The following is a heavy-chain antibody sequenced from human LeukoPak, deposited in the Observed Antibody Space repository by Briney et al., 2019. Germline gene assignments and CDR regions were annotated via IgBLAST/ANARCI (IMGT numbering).Heavy chain of an antibody. J-gene: IGHJ4*02. CDR2: IKQDGSEK. CDR1: GFTFSSRDW. D-gene: IGHD6-19*01. CDR3: AIAVAGIVLPSGLSY. V-gene: IGHV3-7*03. Sequence: PGGSLRLSCVASGFTFSSRDWMTWVRQAPGKGLEWVANIKQDGSEKNYVDSVKGRFTISRDNAKNSVDLQMNSLRVEDTAVYYCAIAVAGIVLPSGLSYWGQGTLVTVSS.